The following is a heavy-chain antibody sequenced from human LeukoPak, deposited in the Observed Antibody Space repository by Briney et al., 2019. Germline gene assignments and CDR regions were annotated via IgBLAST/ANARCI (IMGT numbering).Heavy chain of an antibody. CDR2: ISSNGDNT. CDR1: GFTFSTYV. CDR3: VSGTGY. J-gene: IGHJ4*02. V-gene: IGHV3-64D*06. Sequence: GGSLRLSCSVSGFTFSTYVMHWVRQAPGKGLEYVSAISSNGDNTYYADSVKGRFTISRDNSKNMLYLQMSRLRADAPAVYYCVSGTGYWGQGSLVTVSS.